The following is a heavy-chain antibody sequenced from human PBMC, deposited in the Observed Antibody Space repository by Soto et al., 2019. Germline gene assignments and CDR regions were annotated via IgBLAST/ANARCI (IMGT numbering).Heavy chain of an antibody. D-gene: IGHD5-18*01. CDR3: SRSAGYSYGFGGIAYYYYGMDV. CDR2: IYYSGST. J-gene: IGHJ6*02. CDR1: GGSFSGYY. Sequence: SETLSLTCAVYGGSFSGYYWNWIRQPPGKGLEWIGEIYYSGSTNYNPSLKIRVTISVDTSKNQFSLKLSSVTAADTAVYYCSRSAGYSYGFGGIAYYYYGMDVWGQGTTVTVSS. V-gene: IGHV4-34*01.